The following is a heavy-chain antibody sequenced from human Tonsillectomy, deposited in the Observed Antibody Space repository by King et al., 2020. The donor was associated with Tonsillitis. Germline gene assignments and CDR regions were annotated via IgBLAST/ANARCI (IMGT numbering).Heavy chain of an antibody. CDR1: GGSISIYY. CDR2: ISYTGST. V-gene: IGHV4-59*01. J-gene: IGHJ6*04. CDR3: ARAQAMDV. Sequence: QLQESGPGLVKPSETLSLTCTVSGGSISIYYWSWIRQPPGRGLEWIWCISYTGSTNYNPSLKRRVTISVDTSKTHFSLKLSSVTAADTAVYYCARAQAMDVWGKGTTVTVSS.